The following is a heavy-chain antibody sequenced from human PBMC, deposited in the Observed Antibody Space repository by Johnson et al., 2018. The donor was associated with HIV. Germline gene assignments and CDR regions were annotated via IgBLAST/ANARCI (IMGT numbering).Heavy chain of an antibody. CDR1: GFTFSNYG. CDR3: ARGGGVVGNAFDI. J-gene: IGHJ3*02. V-gene: IGHV3-30*03. D-gene: IGHD1-26*01. Sequence: QVQLVESGGGVVQPGRSLRLSCAASGFTFSNYGMHWVRQGPGKGLEWVAVISYDGSEKYFADSVKGRFAISRDSSKNTLYLQMNSLRAEDTAVYYCARGGGVVGNAFDIWGQGTMVTVSS. CDR2: ISYDGSEK.